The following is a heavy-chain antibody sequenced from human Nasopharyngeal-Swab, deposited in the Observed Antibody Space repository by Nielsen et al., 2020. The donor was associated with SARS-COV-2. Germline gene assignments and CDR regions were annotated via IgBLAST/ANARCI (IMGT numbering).Heavy chain of an antibody. Sequence: SETLSLTCTVSGGSISSYYWSWIRQPPGKGLEWIGYIYYSGSTNYNPSLKSRVTISVDTSKNQFSLKLSSVTAADTAIYYCARDGRSSLYFDLWGRGTLVTVSS. CDR1: GGSISSYY. V-gene: IGHV4-59*01. D-gene: IGHD2-2*01. CDR2: IYYSGST. CDR3: ARDGRSSLYFDL. J-gene: IGHJ2*01.